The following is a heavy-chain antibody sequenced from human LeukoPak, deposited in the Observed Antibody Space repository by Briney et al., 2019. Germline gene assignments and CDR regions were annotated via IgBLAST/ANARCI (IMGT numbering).Heavy chain of an antibody. CDR3: ARGGKRASSGSYRGRGHFDY. CDR2: INHSGST. V-gene: IGHV4-34*01. CDR1: GGSFSGYY. Sequence: PSETLSLTCAVYGGSFSGYYWSWIRQPLGKGLEWIGEINHSGSTNYNPSLKSRVTISVDTSKNQFSLKLSSVAAADTAVYYCARGGKRASSGSYRGRGHFDYWGQGTLVTVSS. D-gene: IGHD1-26*01. J-gene: IGHJ4*02.